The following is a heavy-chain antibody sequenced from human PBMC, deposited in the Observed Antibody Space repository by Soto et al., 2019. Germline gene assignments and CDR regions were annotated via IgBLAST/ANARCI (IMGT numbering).Heavy chain of an antibody. V-gene: IGHV3-23*01. CDR2: ISGDGVST. CDR1: GFTFSTYA. Sequence: RRLSCGASGFTFSTYAMSWVRQAPGKGLEWVSAISGDGVSTYYADSVKGRVTISRHNSLNRLYLQMNSLRTEDTAVYFCAHPRGYGVFDAYDIWGQGAMVTVSS. J-gene: IGHJ3*02. D-gene: IGHD2-8*01. CDR3: AHPRGYGVFDAYDI.